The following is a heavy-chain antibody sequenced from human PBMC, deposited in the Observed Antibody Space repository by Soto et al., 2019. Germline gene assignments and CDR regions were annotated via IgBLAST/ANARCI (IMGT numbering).Heavy chain of an antibody. CDR1: GGSFSGYY. J-gene: IGHJ6*03. D-gene: IGHD2-2*01. CDR2: INHSGST. Sequence: SETLSLTCAVYGGSFSGYYWSWIRQPPGKGLEWIGEINHSGSTNYNPSLKSRVTISVDTSKNQFSLKLSSVTAADTAVYYCAREKLVVVPEMLGGYYMDVWGKGTTVTVSS. CDR3: AREKLVVVPEMLGGYYMDV. V-gene: IGHV4-34*01.